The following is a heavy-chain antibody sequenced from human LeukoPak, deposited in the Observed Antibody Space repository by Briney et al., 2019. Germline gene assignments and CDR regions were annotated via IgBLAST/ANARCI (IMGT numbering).Heavy chain of an antibody. Sequence: SQTLSLTCAISGDSVSSNSAAWNWIRQSPSRGLEWLGRTYYRSKWYNDYAVSVKSRITINPDTSKNQFFLQLNPVNPEDTAVYYCGREVWDGWGRSIDYWGQGTLVTVSS. CDR1: GDSVSSNSAA. V-gene: IGHV6-1*01. D-gene: IGHD3-16*01. J-gene: IGHJ4*02. CDR2: TYYRSKWYN. CDR3: GREVWDGWGRSIDY.